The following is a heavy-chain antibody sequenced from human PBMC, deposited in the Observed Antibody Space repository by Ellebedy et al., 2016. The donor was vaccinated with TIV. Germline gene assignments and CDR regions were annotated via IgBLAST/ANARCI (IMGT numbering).Heavy chain of an antibody. Sequence: SETLSLTCTVSGGSMRTYFWSWIRQAPGKGLEWIAYMHYSGSTNYNPSLRSRVTILGDTSINQYYLRLNSVTAADTAVYYCARAPDYGDWKPDALDVWGHGTMVTVSS. V-gene: IGHV4-59*01. CDR2: MHYSGST. D-gene: IGHD4-17*01. CDR3: ARAPDYGDWKPDALDV. CDR1: GGSMRTYF. J-gene: IGHJ3*01.